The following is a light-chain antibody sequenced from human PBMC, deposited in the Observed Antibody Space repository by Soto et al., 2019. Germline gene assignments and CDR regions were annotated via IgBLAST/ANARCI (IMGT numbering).Light chain of an antibody. Sequence: EIVMTQSPATLSVSPGERATLSCRASQSISSSLAWYQQKPGQAPRLLIHGASTRATGNPGRFSGSGSGAEFTLTISSLQSEDFALYYCQQYYDWPPTFGQGTKVDI. CDR3: QQYYDWPPT. J-gene: IGKJ1*01. CDR1: QSISSS. CDR2: GAS. V-gene: IGKV3-15*01.